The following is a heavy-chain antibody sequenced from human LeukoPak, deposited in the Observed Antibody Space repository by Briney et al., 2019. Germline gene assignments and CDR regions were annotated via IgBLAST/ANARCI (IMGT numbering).Heavy chain of an antibody. CDR3: ARAGVIAFDY. D-gene: IGHD3-16*02. CDR1: GGSISSYY. J-gene: IGHJ4*02. V-gene: IGHV4-59*01. Sequence: SETLSLTCTVSGGSISSYYWSWIRQPPGKGLEWIGYIYYSVSTNYNPSLKSRVTISVDTSKNRFSLKLSSVTAADTAVYYCARAGVIAFDYWGQGTLVTVSS. CDR2: IYYSVST.